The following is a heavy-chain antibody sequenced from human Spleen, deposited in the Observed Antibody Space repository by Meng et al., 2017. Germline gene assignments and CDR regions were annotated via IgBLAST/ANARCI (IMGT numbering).Heavy chain of an antibody. CDR3: ARDEDISAAGKLFGDY. J-gene: IGHJ4*02. Sequence: GQLMQSGPEVKKPGASVKVSCKASGYTFAAYWIQWVRQAPGQGLEWMGRINPKSGDTHYAQKFQARVTMTGDTSISTAYMELSGLRSDDTAMYYCARDEDISAAGKLFGDYWGQGTLVTVSS. D-gene: IGHD6-25*01. CDR1: GYTFAAYW. CDR2: INPKSGDT. V-gene: IGHV1-2*06.